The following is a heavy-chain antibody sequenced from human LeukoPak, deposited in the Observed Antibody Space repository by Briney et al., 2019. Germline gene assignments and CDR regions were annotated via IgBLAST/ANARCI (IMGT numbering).Heavy chain of an antibody. Sequence: TSETLSLTCTVSGGSISSGGYYWSWIRQHPGKGLEWIGYIYYSGSTYYNPSLKSRVTISVDTSKNQFSLKLSSVTAADTAVYYCARECRDYGDYFWDYWGQGTLVTVSS. CDR1: GGSISSGGYY. D-gene: IGHD4-17*01. CDR2: IYYSGST. V-gene: IGHV4-31*03. J-gene: IGHJ4*02. CDR3: ARECRDYGDYFWDY.